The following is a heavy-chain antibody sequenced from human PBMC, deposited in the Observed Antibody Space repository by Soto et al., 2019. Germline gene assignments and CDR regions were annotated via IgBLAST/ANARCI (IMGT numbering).Heavy chain of an antibody. CDR1: GFTFSSYE. V-gene: IGHV3-48*03. CDR3: ARGEYSSSDYYYYYGMDV. J-gene: IGHJ6*02. D-gene: IGHD6-6*01. CDR2: ISSSGSTI. Sequence: GGSLRLSCAASGFTFSSYEMNWVRQAPGKGLEWVSYISSSGSTIYYADSVKGRFTISRDNAKNSLYLQINSLRAEDTAVYYCARGEYSSSDYYYYYGMDVWGQGTTVTVSS.